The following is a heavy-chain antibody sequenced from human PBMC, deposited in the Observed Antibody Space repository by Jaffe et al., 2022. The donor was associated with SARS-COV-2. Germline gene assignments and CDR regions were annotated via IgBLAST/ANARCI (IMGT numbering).Heavy chain of an antibody. J-gene: IGHJ4*02. Sequence: EVQLVESGGGLVQPGRSLRLSCAASGFTFDDYAMHWVRQAPGKGLEWVSGISWNSGSIGYADSVKGRFTISRDNAKNSLYLQMNSLRAEDTALYYCAKDNEMATINGGEFDYWGQGTLVTVSS. D-gene: IGHD5-12*01. CDR3: AKDNEMATINGGEFDY. V-gene: IGHV3-9*01. CDR1: GFTFDDYA. CDR2: ISWNSGSI.